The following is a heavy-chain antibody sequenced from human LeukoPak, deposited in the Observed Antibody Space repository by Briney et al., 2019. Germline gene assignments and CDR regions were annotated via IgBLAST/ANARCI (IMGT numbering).Heavy chain of an antibody. CDR1: GGSFSGYY. CDR3: ARGRIYSGYDSPLGY. V-gene: IGHV4-34*01. Sequence: SETLSLTCAVYGGSFSGYYWSWIRQPPGKGLEWIGEINHSGSTNYNPSLKSRVTISVGTSKNQFSLKLSSVTAADTAVYYCARGRIYSGYDSPLGYWGQGTLVTVSP. J-gene: IGHJ4*02. D-gene: IGHD5-12*01. CDR2: INHSGST.